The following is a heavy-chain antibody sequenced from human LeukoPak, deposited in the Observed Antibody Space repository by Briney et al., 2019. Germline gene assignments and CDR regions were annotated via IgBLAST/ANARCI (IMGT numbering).Heavy chain of an antibody. V-gene: IGHV3-11*01. J-gene: IGHJ5*02. CDR2: ISSGSYSK. CDR1: GFTLTGHY. Sequence: GESLRLSCFASGFTLTGHYMSWIRQAPGKGPEWVSYISSGSYSKYYADSVKGRFTISRDNTNNSLYLEMNSLRVEDTGFYYCARGKRTFDPWGQGTLVTVSS. CDR3: ARGKRTFDP.